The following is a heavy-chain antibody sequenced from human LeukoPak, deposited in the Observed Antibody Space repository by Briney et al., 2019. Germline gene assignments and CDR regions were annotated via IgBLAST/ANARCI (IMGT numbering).Heavy chain of an antibody. CDR3: ASSYINSYPKDRIFDY. J-gene: IGHJ4*02. Sequence: PGGSLRPSCAASGFTFSSYSMNWVRQAPGKGLEWVSAIRGSGGSTYYADSVKGRFTISRDNSKNSLYLQMNSLKIEDAAMYYCASSYINSYPKDRIFDYWGQGTLVTVSS. CDR1: GFTFSSYS. D-gene: IGHD6-13*01. V-gene: IGHV3-23*01. CDR2: IRGSGGST.